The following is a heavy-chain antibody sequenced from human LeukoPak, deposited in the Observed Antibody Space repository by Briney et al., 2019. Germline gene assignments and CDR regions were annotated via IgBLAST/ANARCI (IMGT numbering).Heavy chain of an antibody. Sequence: SETLSLTCTVSGGSISSSSYYWGWIRQPPGKGLKWIGSIYYSGSTYYNPSLKSRVTISVDTSKNQSSLKLSSVTAADTAVYYCARRSYYDFWSGFGAFDIWGQGTMVTVSS. D-gene: IGHD3-3*01. V-gene: IGHV4-39*01. CDR1: GGSISSSSYY. J-gene: IGHJ3*02. CDR3: ARRSYYDFWSGFGAFDI. CDR2: IYYSGST.